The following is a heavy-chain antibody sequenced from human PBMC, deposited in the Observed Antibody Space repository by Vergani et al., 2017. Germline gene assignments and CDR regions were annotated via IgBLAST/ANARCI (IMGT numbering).Heavy chain of an antibody. Sequence: QITLKESGPTLVKPPQTLTLTCTFSGFSLNTRGVSVAWIRQPPGKALDWLALIYWNDAQHYSPSLNNRVTITKDTSKNQMVLTMTNMDYVDTGTYYCFYRKTECGTTGCFYPFYCYYYMDVWVKGTTVTVSS. CDR3: FYRKTECGTTGCFYPFYCYYYMDV. CDR1: GFSLNTRGVS. J-gene: IGHJ6*03. V-gene: IGHV2-5*04. CDR2: IYWNDAQ. D-gene: IGHD1-7*01.